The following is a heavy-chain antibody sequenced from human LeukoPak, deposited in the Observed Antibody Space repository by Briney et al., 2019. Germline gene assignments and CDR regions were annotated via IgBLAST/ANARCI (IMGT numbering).Heavy chain of an antibody. V-gene: IGHV3-23*01. CDR3: ATPARPKWELHGGAFDI. Sequence: PGGSLRLSCAASGFTFSNSAMTWVRQAPGKGLEWLSSITGGSDNSEYADSVKGRFSISRDNSKNTLFLQMSSLTAEDTAVYYCATPARPKWELHGGAFDIWGQGTMVTVSS. D-gene: IGHD1-26*01. J-gene: IGHJ3*02. CDR2: ITGGSDNS. CDR1: GFTFSNSA.